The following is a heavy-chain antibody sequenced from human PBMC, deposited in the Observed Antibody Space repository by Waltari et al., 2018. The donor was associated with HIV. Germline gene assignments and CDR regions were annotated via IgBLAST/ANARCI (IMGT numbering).Heavy chain of an antibody. Sequence: QVQLVESGGGVVQPGRSLRLSWAASGFSFSTYGMHWVSQAPGKGLEWVAVISYDGSNKYYGDSVKGRFTISRDDSKNTLSLQMNSLRAEDTAVYYCAKVKKYQALSVFPDYYYGMDVWGQGTTVTVSS. V-gene: IGHV3-30*18. CDR3: AKVKKYQALSVFPDYYYGMDV. D-gene: IGHD2-2*01. CDR1: GFSFSTYG. CDR2: ISYDGSNK. J-gene: IGHJ6*02.